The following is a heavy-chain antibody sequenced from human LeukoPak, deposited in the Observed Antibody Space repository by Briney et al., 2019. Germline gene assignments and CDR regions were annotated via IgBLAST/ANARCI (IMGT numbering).Heavy chain of an antibody. D-gene: IGHD5-12*01. CDR2: IFSGGST. CDR1: GFNVSSNY. CDR3: ARDGDSGYDFQ. J-gene: IGHJ4*02. Sequence: GGSLRLSCAASGFNVSSNYMSWVRQAPGKGLEWVSVIFSGGSTYYVDSVKGRFSVSRDNSKNTLYLQMNSLRAEDTAVYYCARDGDSGYDFQWGQGTLVTVSS. V-gene: IGHV3-53*05.